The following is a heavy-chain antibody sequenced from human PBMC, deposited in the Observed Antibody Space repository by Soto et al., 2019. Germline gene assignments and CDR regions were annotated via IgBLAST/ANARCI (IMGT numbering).Heavy chain of an antibody. CDR2: IYYSGST. D-gene: IGHD3-10*01. J-gene: IGHJ6*02. V-gene: IGHV4-39*01. Sequence: SETLSLTCNVSGGSISSGGYYWGWIRQPPGKGLEWIGSIYYSGSTYYNPSLKSRVTISVDTSKNQFSLKLSSVTAADTAVYYCARQPATTYGSAGPPDVWGQGTTVTVSS. CDR1: GGSISSGGYY. CDR3: ARQPATTYGSAGPPDV.